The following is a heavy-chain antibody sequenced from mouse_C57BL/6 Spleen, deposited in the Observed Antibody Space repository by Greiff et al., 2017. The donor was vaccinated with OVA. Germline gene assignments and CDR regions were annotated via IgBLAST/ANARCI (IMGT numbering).Heavy chain of an antibody. CDR1: GYTFTSYG. J-gene: IGHJ4*01. D-gene: IGHD1-1*01. CDR3: ARHYGSSYGYAMDY. Sequence: QVQLQQSGAELARPGALVKLSCKASGYTFTSYGISWVKQRTGQGLEWIGEIYPRSGNTYYNEKFKGKATLTADKSSSTAYMELRSLTSEDSAVYFCARHYGSSYGYAMDYWGQGTSVTVSS. V-gene: IGHV1-81*01. CDR2: IYPRSGNT.